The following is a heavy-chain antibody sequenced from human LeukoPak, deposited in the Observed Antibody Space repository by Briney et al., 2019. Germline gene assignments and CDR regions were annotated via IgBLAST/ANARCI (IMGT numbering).Heavy chain of an antibody. CDR1: GGSISTYH. D-gene: IGHD3-22*01. J-gene: IGHJ6*02. CDR3: ARSFQNTHPGYDSSGYYPYYYYGMDV. CDR2: MYYSGRT. Sequence: SETLSLTCTVSGGSISTYHWSWIRQPPGKGLAWIAYMYYSGRTDYNPSLKSRVTISVDTSKNQFSLKLSSVTAADTAVYYCARSFQNTHPGYDSSGYYPYYYYGMDVWGQGTTVTVSS. V-gene: IGHV4-59*08.